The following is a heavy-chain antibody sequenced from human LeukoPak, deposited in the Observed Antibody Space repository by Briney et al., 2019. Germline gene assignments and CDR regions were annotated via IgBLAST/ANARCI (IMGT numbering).Heavy chain of an antibody. CDR1: GFTFSSYA. V-gene: IGHV3-23*01. J-gene: IGHJ4*02. D-gene: IGHD6-19*01. CDR2: ISGSGGST. CDR3: EKDYQRAVALTWSY. Sequence: QPGGSLRLSCAASGFTFSSYAMSWVRQAPGKGLELVSGISGSGGSTYYTDSVKGRFTICRDNSKNTLYRLMNSLRAEDTAVYYCEKDYQRAVALTWSYWGQGTLVTVSS.